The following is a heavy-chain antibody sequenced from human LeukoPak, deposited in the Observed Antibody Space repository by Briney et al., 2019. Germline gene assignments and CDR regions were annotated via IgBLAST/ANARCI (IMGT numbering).Heavy chain of an antibody. J-gene: IGHJ4*02. CDR1: GFTFSSYA. D-gene: IGHD2-15*01. V-gene: IGHV3-23*01. Sequence: GGSLRLSCAASGFTFSSYAMSWVRQTPGKGLEWVSAISDSGRNTYYADFVKGRFTISRDDSKNTLYLQMNSLRAEDTAVYYCAAGWYFDYWGQGTLVTVSS. CDR3: AAGWYFDY. CDR2: ISDSGRNT.